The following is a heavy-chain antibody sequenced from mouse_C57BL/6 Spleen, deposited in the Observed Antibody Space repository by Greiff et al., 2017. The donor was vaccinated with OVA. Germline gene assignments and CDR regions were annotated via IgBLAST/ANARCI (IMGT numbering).Heavy chain of an antibody. CDR1: GYSITSGYD. CDR3: ARWGYSYFDY. CDR2: ISYSGST. D-gene: IGHD2-12*01. Sequence: VQLQQSGPGMVKPSQSLSLTCTVTGYSITSGYDWHWIRHFPGNKLEWMGYISYSGSTNYNPSLNSRISITHDTSKNHFFLKLNSLTTEDTATYYCARWGYSYFDYWGQGTTLTVSS. V-gene: IGHV3-1*01. J-gene: IGHJ2*01.